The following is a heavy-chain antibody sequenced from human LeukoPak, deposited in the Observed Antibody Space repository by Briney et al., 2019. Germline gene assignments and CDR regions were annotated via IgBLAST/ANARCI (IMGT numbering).Heavy chain of an antibody. D-gene: IGHD2-2*01. CDR2: INPNSGGT. J-gene: IGHJ6*03. CDR3: ARLRSSTSARWRAYYYMDV. V-gene: IGHV1-2*02. CDR1: GYTFTGYY. Sequence: GASVRVSCKASGYTFTGYYMHWVRQAPAQGLEWMGWINPNSGGTNYAQKFQGRVTMTRDTSISTAYMELSRLRSDDTAVYYCARLRSSTSARWRAYYYMDVWGKGTTVTVSS.